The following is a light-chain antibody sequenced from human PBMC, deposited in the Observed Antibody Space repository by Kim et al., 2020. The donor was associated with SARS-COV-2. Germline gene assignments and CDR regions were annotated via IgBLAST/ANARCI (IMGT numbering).Light chain of an antibody. CDR3: SSYSRSGSLYVI. Sequence: SITICCTGTTSNIGDYKYVSWYQQHPGKAPKLIIFAVNDRPSGVSDRFSGSKSGNTASLTISGLQDDDEAVYYCSSYSRSGSLYVIFGGGTQLTVL. CDR2: AVN. V-gene: IGLV2-14*03. J-gene: IGLJ2*01. CDR1: TSNIGDYKY.